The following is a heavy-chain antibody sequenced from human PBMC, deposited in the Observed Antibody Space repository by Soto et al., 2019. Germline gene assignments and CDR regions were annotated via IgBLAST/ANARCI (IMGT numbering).Heavy chain of an antibody. CDR1: GYMFTHYP. J-gene: IGHJ4*02. D-gene: IGHD3-10*01. V-gene: IGHV1-3*01. CDR2: ISAGNGNT. Sequence: GASVKVSCKASGYMFTHYPMHWVRQAPGQRLEWMGGISAGNGNTEYSQKFQGRVTISRDTSAGTAYMELSRLRSEDTAVYFCARHDGPRITDFWGKGTLVTVSS. CDR3: ARHDGPRITDF.